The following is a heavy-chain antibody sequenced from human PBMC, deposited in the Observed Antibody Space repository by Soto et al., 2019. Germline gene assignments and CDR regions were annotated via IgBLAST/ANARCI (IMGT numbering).Heavy chain of an antibody. CDR2: IIPIFGTA. Sequence: SVKVSCKASGGTFSSYAISWVRQAPGQGLEWMGGIIPIFGTANYAQKFQGRVTITADESTSTAYMELSSLRSEDTAVYYCARGLVAARPLDFDYWGQGTLVTVSS. J-gene: IGHJ4*02. D-gene: IGHD6-6*01. CDR1: GGTFSSYA. V-gene: IGHV1-69*13. CDR3: ARGLVAARPLDFDY.